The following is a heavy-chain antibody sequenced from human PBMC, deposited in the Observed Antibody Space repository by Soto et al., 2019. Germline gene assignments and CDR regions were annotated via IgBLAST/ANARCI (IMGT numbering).Heavy chain of an antibody. CDR3: ARDLFGYCSSTSCYNGFDY. CDR2: TYYRSKWYN. D-gene: IGHD2-2*02. J-gene: IGHJ4*02. CDR1: GDSVSSNSAA. Sequence: SQTLSLTCAISGDSVSSNSAAWNWIRQSPSRGLEWLGRTYYRSKWYNDYAVSVKSRITINPDTSKNQFSLQLNSVTPEDTAVYYCARDLFGYCSSTSCYNGFDYWGQGTLVTVSS. V-gene: IGHV6-1*01.